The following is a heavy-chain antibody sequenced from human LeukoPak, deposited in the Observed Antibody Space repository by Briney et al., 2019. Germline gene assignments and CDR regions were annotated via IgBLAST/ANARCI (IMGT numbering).Heavy chain of an antibody. D-gene: IGHD5-24*01. Sequence: GGSLRLSCAASGFAFSNYGMSWVRQAPGKGLEWVSAISGSGGRTFYADSVQGRFTISRDNSKNTLYLQMNSLRAEDTAVYYCARIDGYNSGYYFDYWGQGTLVTVSS. CDR2: ISGSGGRT. CDR3: ARIDGYNSGYYFDY. CDR1: GFAFSNYG. J-gene: IGHJ4*02. V-gene: IGHV3-23*01.